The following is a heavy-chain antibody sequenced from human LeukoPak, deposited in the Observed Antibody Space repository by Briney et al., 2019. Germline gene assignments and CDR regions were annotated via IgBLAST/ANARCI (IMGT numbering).Heavy chain of an antibody. V-gene: IGHV1-2*02. CDR1: GYTFTGYY. CDR3: ARSFGYSYGYEYYFDY. D-gene: IGHD5-18*01. J-gene: IGHJ4*02. CDR2: INPNSGGT. Sequence: ASVKVSCKASGYTFTGYYMHWVRQAPGQGFEWMGWINPNSGGTNYAQKFQGRVTMTRDTSTSTAYMELSRLRSDDTAVYYCARSFGYSYGYEYYFDYWGQGTLVTVSS.